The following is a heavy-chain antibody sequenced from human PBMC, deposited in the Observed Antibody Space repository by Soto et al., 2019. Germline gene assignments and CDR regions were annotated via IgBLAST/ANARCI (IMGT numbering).Heavy chain of an antibody. J-gene: IGHJ6*02. CDR2: INPKTAAT. D-gene: IGHD3-10*01. Sequence: QVQLVQSGAEVKKSGASVKVSCKPSGYSFSDYLIQWVRQAPGQGLEWVAWINPKTAATNYAKMFQGRVSLTWDTSSTTAYMELTRVRPDDTAVYYCARIKWGLNYYTGMDVWCQGTTVIVSS. CDR3: ARIKWGLNYYTGMDV. CDR1: GYSFSDYL. V-gene: IGHV1-2*02.